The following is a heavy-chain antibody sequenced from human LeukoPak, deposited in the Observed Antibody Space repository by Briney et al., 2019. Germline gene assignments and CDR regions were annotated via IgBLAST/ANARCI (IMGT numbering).Heavy chain of an antibody. D-gene: IGHD1-26*01. CDR1: GGTFSSYA. Sequence: ASVKVSCKASGGTFSSYAISWVRQAPGQGLEWMGRIIPIFGTANYAQKFQGRVTITTDESTSTAYMELSSLRSEDTAVYYCARETWGSYRGGAFDIWGQGTMATVSS. CDR2: IIPIFGTA. V-gene: IGHV1-69*05. J-gene: IGHJ3*02. CDR3: ARETWGSYRGGAFDI.